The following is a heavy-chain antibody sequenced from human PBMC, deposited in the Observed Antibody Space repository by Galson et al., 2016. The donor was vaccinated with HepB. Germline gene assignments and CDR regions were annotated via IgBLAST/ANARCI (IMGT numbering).Heavy chain of an antibody. CDR3: AHSRRITVIRGVTRYYIMDV. CDR2: IYWDDDK. V-gene: IGHV2-5*02. Sequence: PALVKPTQTLTLTCTFSGFSVHKYGVGVGWMRQSPGKAPEWLALIYWDDDKGYNPSLESRLYITKDTSKNQVVLTMTNMDPADTATSYCAHSRRITVIRGVTRYYIMDVWGQATTLTVSS. D-gene: IGHD3-10*01. J-gene: IGHJ6*02. CDR1: GFSVHKYGVG.